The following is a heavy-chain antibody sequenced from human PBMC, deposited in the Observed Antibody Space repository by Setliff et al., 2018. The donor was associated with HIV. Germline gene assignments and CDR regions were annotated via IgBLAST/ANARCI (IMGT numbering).Heavy chain of an antibody. CDR3: ARPSVVPAAMRYYYHYHMDV. Sequence: SETLSLTCAVYGGSFSGYYWSWIRQPPGKGLEWIGEISHSGSTNYNPSLKSRLTISVDTSKNQFSLKLSSVTAADTAVYYCARPSVVPAAMRYYYHYHMDVWGKGTTVTVSS. J-gene: IGHJ6*03. D-gene: IGHD2-2*01. CDR2: ISHSGST. CDR1: GGSFSGYY. V-gene: IGHV4-34*01.